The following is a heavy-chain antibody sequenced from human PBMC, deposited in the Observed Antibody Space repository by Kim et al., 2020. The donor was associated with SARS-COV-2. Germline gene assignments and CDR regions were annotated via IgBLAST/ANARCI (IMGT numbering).Heavy chain of an antibody. CDR3: ARDAGAKLDH. J-gene: IGHJ4*02. V-gene: IGHV3-30*04. CDR2: ISYDGTNK. Sequence: LSLTCAASGFTFSSYAMHWVRQAPGKGLEWVALISYDGTNKYYADSVKGRFTISRDNSKNTLYLQMNSLKPEDTAIYYCARDAGAKLDHWGQGTLVTVSS. CDR1: GFTFSSYA.